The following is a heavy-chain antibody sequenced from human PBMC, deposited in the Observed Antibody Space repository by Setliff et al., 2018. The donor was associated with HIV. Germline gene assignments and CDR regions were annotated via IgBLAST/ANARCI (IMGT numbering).Heavy chain of an antibody. Sequence: ASVKVSCKASGYSFTTYGISWVRQAPGQGLEWVGWISVYNGQTLYAQKVQDRVTVTMDIPKDTAYMELRGLTPDDTAVYYCARGHHFYWYFDLWGPGTLVTSPQ. CDR1: GYSFTTYG. CDR2: ISVYNGQT. CDR3: ARGHHFYWYFDL. V-gene: IGHV1-18*01. J-gene: IGHJ2*01.